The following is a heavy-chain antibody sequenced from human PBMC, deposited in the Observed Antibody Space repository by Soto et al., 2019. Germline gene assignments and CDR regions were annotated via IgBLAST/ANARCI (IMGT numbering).Heavy chain of an antibody. Sequence: GSLRLSCAASGFTFSSYGMHWVRQAPGKGLEWVAVIWYDGSNTYYADSVKGRFTISRDNSKNTLYLQMNSLRAEDTAVYYCARERRDLGYFDLWGRGTLVTVST. J-gene: IGHJ2*01. CDR1: GFTFSSYG. CDR3: ARERRDLGYFDL. V-gene: IGHV3-33*01. CDR2: IWYDGSNT.